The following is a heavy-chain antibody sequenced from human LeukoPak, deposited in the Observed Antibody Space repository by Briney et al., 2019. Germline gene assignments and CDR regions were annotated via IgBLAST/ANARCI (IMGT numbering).Heavy chain of an antibody. J-gene: IGHJ4*02. Sequence: GGSLRLSCAPAGFTFIHHHIQWVRQAPGKGLGWVTVIALDGSRKIYADSVKGRFTISRDNSKNTVSLQMNSLGVEDTAVYYCARDQGDASGWFFDYWGQGARVIVSS. CDR1: GFTFIHHH. V-gene: IGHV3-30*03. CDR2: IALDGSRK. D-gene: IGHD6-19*01. CDR3: ARDQGDASGWFFDY.